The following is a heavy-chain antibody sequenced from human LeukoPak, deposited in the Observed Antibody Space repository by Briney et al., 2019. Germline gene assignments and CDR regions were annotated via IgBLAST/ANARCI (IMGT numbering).Heavy chain of an antibody. Sequence: SVKVSCKASGGTFSSYAINWVRQAPGQGLEWMGGIIPIFGTANYAQKFQGRVTIIADKSTSTGYMELSSLRSEDTAVYYCASRIPGTGYYYGMDVWGKGTTVTVSS. CDR2: IIPIFGTA. J-gene: IGHJ6*04. D-gene: IGHD2-8*02. V-gene: IGHV1-69*06. CDR3: ASRIPGTGYYYGMDV. CDR1: GGTFSSYA.